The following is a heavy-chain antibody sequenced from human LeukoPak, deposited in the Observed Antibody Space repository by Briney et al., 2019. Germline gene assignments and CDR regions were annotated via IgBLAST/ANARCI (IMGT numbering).Heavy chain of an antibody. CDR2: MNPNSGNT. CDR1: GYTFTSYD. CDR3: AIRKGLRFLEWLKTDDRYNWFDP. Sequence: ASVKDSCKASGYTFTSYDINWVREGTEQGLEWMGWMNPNSGNTGYAQKFQGRVTMTRNTSISTAYMELSSLTSEDTAVYYCAIRKGLRFLEWLKTDDRYNWFDPWGQGTLVTVSS. V-gene: IGHV1-8*01. D-gene: IGHD3-3*01. J-gene: IGHJ5*02.